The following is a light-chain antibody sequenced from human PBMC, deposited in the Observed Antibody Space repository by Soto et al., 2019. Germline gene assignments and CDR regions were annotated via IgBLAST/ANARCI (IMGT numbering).Light chain of an antibody. Sequence: EIVMTQSPATLSVSPGERATLSCRASQNVITNLAWYQHKPGQGPRLLIYGASTRATGIPTRFSGSGSGTEFTLTISSLQSEDFTVYYCQQYNNFLGTFGQGTKVEIK. CDR2: GAS. J-gene: IGKJ1*01. V-gene: IGKV3-15*01. CDR1: QNVITN. CDR3: QQYNNFLGT.